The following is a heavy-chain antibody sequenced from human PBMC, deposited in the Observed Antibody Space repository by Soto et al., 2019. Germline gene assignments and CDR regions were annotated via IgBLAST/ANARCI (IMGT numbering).Heavy chain of an antibody. Sequence: PGGSLRLSCAASGFTFSDYYMSWIRQAPGKGLEWVSYISSSSSYTNYADSVKGRFTISRDNAKNSLYLQMNSLRAEDTAVYYCATKVRFLEWQMDVWGQGTTVTVSS. CDR3: ATKVRFLEWQMDV. D-gene: IGHD3-3*01. J-gene: IGHJ6*02. CDR1: GFTFSDYY. CDR2: ISSSSSYT. V-gene: IGHV3-11*06.